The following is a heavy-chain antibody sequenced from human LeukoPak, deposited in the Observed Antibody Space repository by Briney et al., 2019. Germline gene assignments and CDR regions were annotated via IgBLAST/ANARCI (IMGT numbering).Heavy chain of an antibody. D-gene: IGHD2-2*01. CDR1: GGTFSSYA. CDR3: ARSPVVPAATRGGYYYYYMDV. V-gene: IGHV1-69*13. J-gene: IGHJ6*03. CDR2: IIPIFGTA. Sequence: SVKVSCKASGGTFSSYAISWARQAPGQGLEWMGGIIPIFGTANYAQKFQGRVTITADESTSTAYMELSSLRSEDTAVYYCARSPVVPAATRGGYYYYYMDVWGKGTTVTISS.